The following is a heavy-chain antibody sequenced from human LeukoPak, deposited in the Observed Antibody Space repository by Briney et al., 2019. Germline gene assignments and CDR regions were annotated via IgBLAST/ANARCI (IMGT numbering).Heavy chain of an antibody. CDR1: GGSFSGYY. J-gene: IGHJ4*02. V-gene: IGHV4-34*01. D-gene: IGHD3-22*01. CDR3: ARGRYYYDSSGYYLFDY. CDR2: INHSGST. Sequence: PSETLSLTCAVYGGSFSGYYWIWIRQPPGKGLEWIGEINHSGSTNYNPSLKSRVTISIDTSKNQFFLKLSSVTAADTAVYYCARGRYYYDSSGYYLFDYWGQGTLVTVSS.